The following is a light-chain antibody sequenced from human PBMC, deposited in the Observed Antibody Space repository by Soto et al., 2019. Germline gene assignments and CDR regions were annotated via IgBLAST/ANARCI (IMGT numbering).Light chain of an antibody. CDR2: DAS. Sequence: PGPLSLSPGASATLSCRAAQSVSSNLAWYQQKPGQAPRLLIFDASSRATYVPARFSGRGSGTEFTLTISSLQSEDFAVYFCQQYNSWPLSFGGGTKVDIK. CDR3: QQYNSWPLS. CDR1: QSVSSN. J-gene: IGKJ4*01. V-gene: IGKV3-15*01.